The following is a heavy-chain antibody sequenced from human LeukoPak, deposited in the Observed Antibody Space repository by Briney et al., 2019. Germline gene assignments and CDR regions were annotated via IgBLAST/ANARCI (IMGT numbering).Heavy chain of an antibody. CDR2: IYYSGST. CDR1: GGSISSSSYY. Sequence: SETLSLTCTVSGGSISSSSYYWGWIRQPPGKGLEWIGSIYYSGSTYYNPSLKSRVTISVDTSKNQFSLKLSSVTAADTAVYYCARSTLSGPQFKVVTARFGTFDIWGQGTMVTVSS. J-gene: IGHJ3*02. V-gene: IGHV4-39*07. D-gene: IGHD2-21*02. CDR3: ARSTLSGPQFKVVTARFGTFDI.